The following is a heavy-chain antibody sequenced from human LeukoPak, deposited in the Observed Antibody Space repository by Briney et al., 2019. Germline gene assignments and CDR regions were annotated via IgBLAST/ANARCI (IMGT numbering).Heavy chain of an antibody. J-gene: IGHJ4*02. D-gene: IGHD3-10*01. CDR2: ISGSGGST. CDR3: AKAGFLVLLWFGESATYFDY. Sequence: GGSLRLSCAASGFTFSSYAMSWVRQAPGKGLEWVSAISGSGGSTYYADSVKGRFTISRDNSKNTLYLQMNSLRAEDTAVYYCAKAGFLVLLWFGESATYFDYWGQGTLVTVSS. CDR1: GFTFSSYA. V-gene: IGHV3-23*01.